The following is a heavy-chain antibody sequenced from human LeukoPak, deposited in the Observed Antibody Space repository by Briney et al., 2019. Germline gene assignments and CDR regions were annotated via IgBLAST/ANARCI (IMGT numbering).Heavy chain of an antibody. V-gene: IGHV3-21*01. CDR1: GVTFSSSS. D-gene: IGHD3-16*01. Sequence: GGSLRLSCAPSGVTFSSSSMNCVREAPGTRLEWVSSIRSSSSYIYYADSVKGRFTISRDNAKNSLYLQMNSLRAEGTAVYYCARFDWFDPWGQGTLVTVSS. CDR2: IRSSSSYI. CDR3: ARFDWFDP. J-gene: IGHJ5*02.